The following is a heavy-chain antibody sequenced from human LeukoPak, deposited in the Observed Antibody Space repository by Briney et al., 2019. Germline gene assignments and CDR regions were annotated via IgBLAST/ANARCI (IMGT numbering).Heavy chain of an antibody. CDR1: GGTFSSYA. CDR3: ANTRLGRGYSYGYPPDY. D-gene: IGHD5-18*01. J-gene: IGHJ4*02. V-gene: IGHV1-69*01. CDR2: IIPIFGTA. Sequence: ASVKVSCKASGGTFSSYAISWVRQAPGQGLEWMGGIIPIFGTANYAQKFQGRVTITADESTSTAYMELSSLRSEDTAVYYCANTRLGRGYSYGYPPDYWGQGTLVTVSS.